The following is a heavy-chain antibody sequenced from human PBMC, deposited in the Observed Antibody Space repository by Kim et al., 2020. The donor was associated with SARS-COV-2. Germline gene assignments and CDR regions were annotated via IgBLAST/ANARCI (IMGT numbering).Heavy chain of an antibody. CDR1: GGTFSSYA. CDR2: IIPIFGTA. V-gene: IGHV1-69*13. J-gene: IGHJ5*02. Sequence: SVKVSCKASGGTFSSYAISWVRQAPGQGLEWMGGIIPIFGTANYAQKFQGRVTITSDESTSTAYMELSSLRSEDTAVYYCARDPSYYYDSSGHNWFDPWGQGTLVTVSS. D-gene: IGHD3-22*01. CDR3: ARDPSYYYDSSGHNWFDP.